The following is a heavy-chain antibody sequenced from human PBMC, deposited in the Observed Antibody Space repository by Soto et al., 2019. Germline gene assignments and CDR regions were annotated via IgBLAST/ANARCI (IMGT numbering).Heavy chain of an antibody. CDR1: GFTVTSTY. J-gene: IGHJ4*02. V-gene: IGHV3-66*01. CDR2: FYVDGRT. CDR3: ASGGQWLVY. D-gene: IGHD3-22*01. Sequence: GGSLSLSCAASGFTVTSTYMTWVRQAPGKGLEWVSVFYVDGRTFHADSVKGRFTISRDNSKNTLHLQMNTLRVEDTAMYYCASGGQWLVYWGQGTLVTVSS.